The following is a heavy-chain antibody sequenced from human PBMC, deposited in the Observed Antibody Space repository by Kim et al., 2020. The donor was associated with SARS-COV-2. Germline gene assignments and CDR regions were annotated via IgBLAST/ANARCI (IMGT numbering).Heavy chain of an antibody. Sequence: SETLSLTCTVSGGSISSYYWSWIRQPQGKGLEWIGYIYYSGSTNYNPSLKSRVTISVDTSKNQFSLKLSSVTAADTAVYYCARGGALGYCSGGSCYSRLDYSGQGTLVTVSS. CDR1: GGSISSYY. J-gene: IGHJ4*02. D-gene: IGHD2-15*01. CDR2: IYYSGST. CDR3: ARGGALGYCSGGSCYSRLDY. V-gene: IGHV4-59*01.